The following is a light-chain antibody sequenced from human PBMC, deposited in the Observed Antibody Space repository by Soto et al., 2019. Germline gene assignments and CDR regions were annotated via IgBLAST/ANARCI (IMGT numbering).Light chain of an antibody. J-gene: IGKJ2*01. CDR3: QQRSNWPYT. CDR2: DAS. CDR1: QSVSSS. Sequence: EIVLTQSPATLSLSPGERATLSCRASQSVSSSLAWYQQSPGQAPRLLIYDASNRATGIPARFSGSGSGTDLTLTISSLEPEEFAVYHCQQRSNWPYTFGQGTKLEIK. V-gene: IGKV3-11*01.